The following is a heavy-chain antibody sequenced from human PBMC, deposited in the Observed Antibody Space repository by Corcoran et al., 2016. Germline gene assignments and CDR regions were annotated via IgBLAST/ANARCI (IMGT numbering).Heavy chain of an antibody. J-gene: IGHJ6*04. CDR1: GFSLSTSGMC. D-gene: IGHD6-19*01. Sequence: QVTLRESGPALVKPTQTLTLTCTFSGFSLSTSGMCVSWIRQPPGKALEWLALIDWDDDKYYRTSLKTRLTISKDPSKNQVVLTMTNMDPVDTATYYCARMIRTVAGTPDYGMDVWGKGTTVTVSS. CDR2: IDWDDDK. CDR3: ARMIRTVAGTPDYGMDV. V-gene: IGHV2-70*01.